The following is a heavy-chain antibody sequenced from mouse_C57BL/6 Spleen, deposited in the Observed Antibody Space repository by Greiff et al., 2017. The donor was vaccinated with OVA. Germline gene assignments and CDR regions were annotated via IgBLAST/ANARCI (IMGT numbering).Heavy chain of an antibody. CDR3: ARHGGGPYVDY. CDR1: GFTFSSYG. J-gene: IGHJ2*01. V-gene: IGHV5-6*01. Sequence: EVKLMESGGDLVKPGGSLKLSCAASGFTFSSYGMSWVRQTPDKRLEWVATISSGGSYTYCPDSVKGRFTISRDNAKNTLYLQRSSLKSEDTAMYYCARHGGGPYVDYWGQGTTLTVSS. CDR2: ISSGGSYT.